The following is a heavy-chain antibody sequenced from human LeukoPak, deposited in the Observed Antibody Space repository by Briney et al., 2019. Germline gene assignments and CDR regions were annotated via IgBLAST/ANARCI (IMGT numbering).Heavy chain of an antibody. J-gene: IGHJ4*02. CDR2: INPNSGGT. Sequence: ASVKVSCKASGYTFTGYYMHRVRQAPGQGLEWMGRINPNSGGTNYAQRFQGRVTMTRDTSISTAYMELSRLRSDDTAVYYCASNLELRSDSCYWGQGTLVTVSS. V-gene: IGHV1-2*06. D-gene: IGHD1-7*01. CDR1: GYTFTGYY. CDR3: ASNLELRSDSCY.